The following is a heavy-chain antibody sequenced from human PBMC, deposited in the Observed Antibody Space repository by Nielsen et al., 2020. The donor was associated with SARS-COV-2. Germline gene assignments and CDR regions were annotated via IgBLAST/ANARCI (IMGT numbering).Heavy chain of an antibody. V-gene: IGHV3-23*01. CDR1: GFTFSSYA. J-gene: IGHJ4*02. Sequence: GESLKISCAASGFTFSSYAMSWVRQAPGKGLEWVSAISGSGGSTYYADSVKGRFTISRDNSKNTLYLQMNSLRAEDTAVYYCAIPRPYAPRGGDDYWGQGTLVTVSS. D-gene: IGHD2-8*01. CDR3: AIPRPYAPRGGDDY. CDR2: ISGSGGST.